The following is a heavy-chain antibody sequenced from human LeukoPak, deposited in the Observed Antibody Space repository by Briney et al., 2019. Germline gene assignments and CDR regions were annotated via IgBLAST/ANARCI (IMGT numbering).Heavy chain of an antibody. J-gene: IGHJ4*02. CDR1: GFTFDDYA. D-gene: IGHD3-22*01. V-gene: IGHV3-9*01. Sequence: GGSLRLSCAASGFTFDDYAMHWVRQAPGEGLEWGSGISWCSGSIGYADSVKSRFTISRENAKNSLYLQMNSMRAEDTALYYCAKNSGPDSYDRSGYALDYWGQGTLVTVSS. CDR3: AKNSGPDSYDRSGYALDY. CDR2: ISWCSGSI.